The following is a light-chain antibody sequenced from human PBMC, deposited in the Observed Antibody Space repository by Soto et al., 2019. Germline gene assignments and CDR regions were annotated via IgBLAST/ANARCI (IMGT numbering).Light chain of an antibody. CDR2: EVN. CDR3: ASYTTSITYV. CDR1: YSDVGSDNH. J-gene: IGLJ1*01. Sequence: QSALTQPPSVSGSPGQSVTISCTGTYSDVGSDNHVSWYQQPPGSAPKLMIYEVNSRPWGVPDRFSGSRSGNTASLTISGLQADDEADYYCASYTTSITYVFGSGTKVTVL. V-gene: IGLV2-18*02.